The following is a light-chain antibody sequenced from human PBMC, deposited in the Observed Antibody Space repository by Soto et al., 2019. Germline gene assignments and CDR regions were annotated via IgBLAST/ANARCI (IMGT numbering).Light chain of an antibody. CDR2: GNT. Sequence: QSVLTQPPSVSGAPGQRVTISCTGSSSNIGSTYDVQWYQQLPGTAPKLLIHGNTDRPSGVPDRFSGSKSGTSASLAITGLHADDEAEYYCQSYDDSLSVHYVFGTGTKLTVL. CDR3: QSYDDSLSVHYV. V-gene: IGLV1-40*01. CDR1: SSNIGSTYD. J-gene: IGLJ1*01.